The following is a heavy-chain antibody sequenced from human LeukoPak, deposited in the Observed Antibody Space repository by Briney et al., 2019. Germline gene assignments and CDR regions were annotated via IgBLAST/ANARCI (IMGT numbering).Heavy chain of an antibody. D-gene: IGHD3-22*01. J-gene: IGHJ4*02. V-gene: IGHV1-2*02. CDR2: INPNSGGT. Sequence: ASVTVSCKASGYTFTGYYMHWVRQAPGQGLEWMGWINPNSGGTNYAQKFQGRVTMTRDTSISTAYMELSRLRSDDTAVYYCARDANNYDSSGYYPIGYWGQGTLVTVSS. CDR3: ARDANNYDSSGYYPIGY. CDR1: GYTFTGYY.